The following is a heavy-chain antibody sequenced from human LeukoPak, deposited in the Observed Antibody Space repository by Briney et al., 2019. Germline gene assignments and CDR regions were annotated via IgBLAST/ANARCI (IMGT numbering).Heavy chain of an antibody. Sequence: LETLSLTCAVSGGSIRSYYWSWIRQPPGKGLEWIGYIYYSGSTNYNPSLKSRVTISGDTSKNQFSLKLTSVTAADTAVYYCARADSGGDSSGYKWFDPWGQGTLVTVSS. V-gene: IGHV4-59*01. CDR1: GGSIRSYY. D-gene: IGHD3-22*01. J-gene: IGHJ5*02. CDR2: IYYSGST. CDR3: ARADSGGDSSGYKWFDP.